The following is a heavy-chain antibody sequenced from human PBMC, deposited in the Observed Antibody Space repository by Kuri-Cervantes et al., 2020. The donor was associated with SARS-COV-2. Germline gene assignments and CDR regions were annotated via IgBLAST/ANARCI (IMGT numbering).Heavy chain of an antibody. J-gene: IGHJ3*02. CDR3: AREAMGVGSAFDT. CDR2: MFTSGVT. V-gene: IGHV4-61*09. D-gene: IGHD1-26*01. Sequence: LRLSCTVSGASMRSGNHYWSWIRQSAGKGLECVGYMFTSGVTNYNPSLKSRVTISVDTSKNQFSLKLSSVTAADTAVYYCAREAMGVGSAFDTWGQGTMVTVSS. CDR1: GASMRSGNHY.